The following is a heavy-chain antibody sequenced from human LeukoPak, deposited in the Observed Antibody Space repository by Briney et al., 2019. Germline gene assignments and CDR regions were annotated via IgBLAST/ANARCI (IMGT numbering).Heavy chain of an antibody. Sequence: ASVKVSCKASGYTFTSYYMHWVRQAPGQGLEWMGLINPTGGSTGYAQKFQGRVTITRDTSASIVYMELSSLRSEDMAFYYCARERGEFGGSYFLDYWGQGTLVTVSS. CDR1: GYTFTSYY. CDR2: INPTGGST. V-gene: IGHV1-46*01. J-gene: IGHJ4*02. D-gene: IGHD1-26*01. CDR3: ARERGEFGGSYFLDY.